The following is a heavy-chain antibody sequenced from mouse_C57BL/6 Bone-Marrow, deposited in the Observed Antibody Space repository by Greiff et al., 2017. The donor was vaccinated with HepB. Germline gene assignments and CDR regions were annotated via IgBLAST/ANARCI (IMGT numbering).Heavy chain of an antibody. J-gene: IGHJ4*01. CDR2: IDPNSGGT. D-gene: IGHD1-1*02. Sequence: QVQLQQPGAELVKPGASVKLSCKASGYTFTSYWMHWVKQRPGRGLEWIGRIDPNSGGTKYNEKFKSKATLTVDKPSSTAYMQLSSLTSEDSAVYYCARGDDGRFLLLCAMDYWGQGTSVTVSS. CDR1: GYTFTSYW. V-gene: IGHV1-72*01. CDR3: ARGDDGRFLLLCAMDY.